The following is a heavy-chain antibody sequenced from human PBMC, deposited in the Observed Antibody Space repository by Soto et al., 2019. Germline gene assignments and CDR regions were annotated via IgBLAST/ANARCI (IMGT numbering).Heavy chain of an antibody. D-gene: IGHD3-10*01. Sequence: SETLSLTCTVSGGSISSGGYYWSWIRRHPGKGLEWIGYIYYSGSTYYNPSLKSRVTISVDTSKNQFSLKLSSVTAADTAVYYCARDQKGYYGSGSYYNAEYGMDVWGQGTTVTVSS. V-gene: IGHV4-31*03. CDR2: IYYSGST. CDR3: ARDQKGYYGSGSYYNAEYGMDV. CDR1: GGSISSGGYY. J-gene: IGHJ6*02.